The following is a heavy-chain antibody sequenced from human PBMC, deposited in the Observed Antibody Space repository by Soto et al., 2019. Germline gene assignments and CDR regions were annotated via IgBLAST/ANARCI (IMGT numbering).Heavy chain of an antibody. V-gene: IGHV1-8*01. J-gene: IGHJ4*02. Sequence: QVQLVQSGAEVKKPGASVKVSCKASGYTFTSYDINWVRQATGQGLEWMGWMNPNSSNTGYAQKLQSRVTRTSNTTISTAYMKLSSLRSEDTAVYYWAREHSSSWRFNYWGQGTLVTVSS. CDR1: GYTFTSYD. CDR3: AREHSSSWRFNY. D-gene: IGHD6-13*01. CDR2: MNPNSSNT.